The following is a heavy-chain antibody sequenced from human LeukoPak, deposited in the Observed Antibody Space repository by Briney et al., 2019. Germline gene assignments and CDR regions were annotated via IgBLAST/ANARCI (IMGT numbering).Heavy chain of an antibody. D-gene: IGHD1-26*01. CDR3: ARVLVHGTYYFDY. V-gene: IGHV3-66*01. CDR1: GFTVSSNY. Sequence: PGGSLRLSCAVSGFTVSSNYMSWVRQAPGKGLEWVSVIYSGGTTYYGDSVKGRFTISRDNSKNTLYLQMNSLRAEDTAVYYCARVLVHGTYYFDYWGQGTLVTVSS. J-gene: IGHJ4*02. CDR2: IYSGGTT.